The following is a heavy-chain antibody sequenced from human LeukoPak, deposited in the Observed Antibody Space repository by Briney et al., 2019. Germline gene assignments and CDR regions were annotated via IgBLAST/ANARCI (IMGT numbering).Heavy chain of an antibody. CDR3: ARVAGSIDY. Sequence: GSVKVSCKASGYTFTSYDINWVRQATGQGLEWMGWINLNSGNTGYAQNFQGRLTVTRDTSINTAYMELSTLRSEDTAIYYCARVAGSIDYWGQGTLVTV. D-gene: IGHD1-26*01. J-gene: IGHJ4*02. CDR2: INLNSGNT. CDR1: GYTFTSYD. V-gene: IGHV1-8*01.